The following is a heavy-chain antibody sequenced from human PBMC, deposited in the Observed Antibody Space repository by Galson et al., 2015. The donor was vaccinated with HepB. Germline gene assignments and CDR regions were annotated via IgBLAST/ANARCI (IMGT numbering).Heavy chain of an antibody. J-gene: IGHJ4*02. CDR3: AKDSGDFWSGYYPPRQFDY. CDR1: GFTFSSYA. Sequence: SLRPSCAASGFTFSSYAMSWVRQASGKGLEWVSAISGSGGSTYYADSVKGRFTISRDNSKNMLYLQMNSLRAEDTAVYYCAKDSGDFWSGYYPPRQFDYWGQGTLVAIS. D-gene: IGHD3-3*01. CDR2: ISGSGGST. V-gene: IGHV3-23*01.